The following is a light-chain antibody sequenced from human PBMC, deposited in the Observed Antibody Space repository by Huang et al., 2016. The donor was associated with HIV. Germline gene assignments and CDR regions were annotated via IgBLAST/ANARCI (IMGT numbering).Light chain of an antibody. CDR2: RAS. J-gene: IGKJ5*01. Sequence: IQMTQSPSSLSASVGDRVTITCRASQRLDGYLNLYQKKPGKAPKLRISRASTLHTGVPPRFSGSGSGADYTLIINNGQPDDFATYFCQQSYGTLITFGQGSRLDTK. V-gene: IGKV1-39*01. CDR3: QQSYGTLIT. CDR1: QRLDGY.